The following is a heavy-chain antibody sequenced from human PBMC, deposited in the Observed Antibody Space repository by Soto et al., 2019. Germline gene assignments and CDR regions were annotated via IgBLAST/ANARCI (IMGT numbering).Heavy chain of an antibody. CDR1: GGTFSSYT. J-gene: IGHJ4*01. CDR2: IIAILGIA. V-gene: IGHV1-69*02. D-gene: IGHD3-10*01. Sequence: QVQLVQSGAEVKKPGSSVKVSCKASGGTFSSYTISWVRQAPGQGLEWMGRIIAILGIANYAQKFQGRVTITADKSTSTAYMELSSLRSEDKALYYCPISITMFRGGDYWGQGTLVTVSS. CDR3: PISITMFRGGDY.